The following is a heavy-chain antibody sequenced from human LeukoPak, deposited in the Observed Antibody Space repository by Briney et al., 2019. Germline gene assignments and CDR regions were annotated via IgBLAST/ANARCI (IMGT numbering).Heavy chain of an antibody. CDR3: ARDRLTPNYYYYGMDV. CDR2: IYSGGST. J-gene: IGHJ6*02. Sequence: GGSLRLSCAASGFTVSSNYMSWVRQAPGKGLEWVSVIYSGGSTYYADSVKGRFTISRDNSKNTLYLQMNSLRAEDTAVYYCARDRLTPNYYYYGMDVWGQGTLVTVSS. CDR1: GFTVSSNY. V-gene: IGHV3-53*01. D-gene: IGHD3-9*01.